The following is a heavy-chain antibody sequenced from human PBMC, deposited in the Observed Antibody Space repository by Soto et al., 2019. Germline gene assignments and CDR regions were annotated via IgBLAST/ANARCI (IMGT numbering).Heavy chain of an antibody. Sequence: EVRLVESGGGLVQPGGSLRLSCAASGVTVGNNYMSWVRQAPGKGLEWVSVTYSGGDTRYAYSVKVRFTMSRDSNKNTVYLQVESLRAVVTAVYFWARMVQVTALSYWSEGSLVTFSS. CDR3: ARMVQVTALSY. D-gene: IGHD2-21*02. V-gene: IGHV3-66*01. CDR2: TYSGGDT. CDR1: GVTVGNNY. J-gene: IGHJ4*02.